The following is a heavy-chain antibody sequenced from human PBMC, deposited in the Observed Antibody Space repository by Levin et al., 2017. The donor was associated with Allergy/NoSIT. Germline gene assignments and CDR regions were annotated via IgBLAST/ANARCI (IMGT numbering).Heavy chain of an antibody. D-gene: IGHD2-21*01. J-gene: IGHJ4*02. Sequence: GGSLRLSCAASGFTFSNYAMHWVRQAPGKGLEWVGVISDDGSSEFYIDSVKGRFTISRDNSKNWLYLQMDSLRAEETALYYCVREIAEEGTWGQGTLVIVSS. V-gene: IGHV3-30-3*01. CDR2: ISDDGSSE. CDR3: VREIAEEGT. CDR1: GFTFSNYA.